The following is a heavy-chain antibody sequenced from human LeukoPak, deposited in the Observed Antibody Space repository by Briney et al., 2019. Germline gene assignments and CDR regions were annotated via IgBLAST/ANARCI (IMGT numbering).Heavy chain of an antibody. Sequence: ASVKVSCTVSGYTLTELSMHWVRQAPGQGPEWMGWINPNSGVANYAQKFQGRVTMTRDTSISTAYMELSRLRFDDTAVYYCARAPQRWFDPWGQGTLVTVSS. CDR1: GYTLTELS. V-gene: IGHV1-2*02. J-gene: IGHJ5*02. CDR2: INPNSGVA. CDR3: ARAPQRWFDP.